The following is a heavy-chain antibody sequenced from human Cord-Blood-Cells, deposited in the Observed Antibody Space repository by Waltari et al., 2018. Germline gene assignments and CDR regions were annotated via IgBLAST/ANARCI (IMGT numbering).Heavy chain of an antibody. J-gene: IGHJ4*02. D-gene: IGHD3-3*01. CDR1: GFTFSSYA. CDR2: ISGSGGST. CDR3: AKALRFLEWLLSSPFDY. Sequence: EVQLLESGGGLVQPGGSLRLSCAASGFTFSSYAMSWVRTAPGKRLEWVSAISGSGGSTYYADSVKGRFTISRDNSKTTLYLQMNSRRAEDTAVYYCAKALRFLEWLLSSPFDYWGQGTLVTVSS. V-gene: IGHV3-23*01.